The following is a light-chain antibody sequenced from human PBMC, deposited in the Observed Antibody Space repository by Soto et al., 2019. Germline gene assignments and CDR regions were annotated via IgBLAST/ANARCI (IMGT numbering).Light chain of an antibody. CDR3: QQYNSYPLT. V-gene: IGKV1-13*02. CDR1: QGISSA. Sequence: AIKLTQSPSSLSASVGDRVTITCRASQGISSALAWYQQKPGKAPKLLIYDASSLESGVPSRFSGSGSATEFTLTISSLQPDDFATYYCQQYNSYPLTFGGGTKVDIK. CDR2: DAS. J-gene: IGKJ4*01.